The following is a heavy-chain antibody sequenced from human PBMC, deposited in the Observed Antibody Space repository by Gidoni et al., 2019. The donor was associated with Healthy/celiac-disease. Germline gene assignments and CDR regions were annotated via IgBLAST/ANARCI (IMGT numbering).Heavy chain of an antibody. V-gene: IGHV4-39*01. CDR2: IYYSGST. J-gene: IGHJ4*02. D-gene: IGHD5-18*01. CDR3: ARHSVVGWGYSYGYVY. Sequence: QLQLQESGPGLVKPSETLSLTCTVSGGSISSSSYYWGWIRQPPGKGLEWIGSIYYSGSTYYNPSLKSRVTISVDTSKNQFSLKLSSVTAADTAVYYCARHSVVGWGYSYGYVYWGQGTLVTVSS. CDR1: GGSISSSSYY.